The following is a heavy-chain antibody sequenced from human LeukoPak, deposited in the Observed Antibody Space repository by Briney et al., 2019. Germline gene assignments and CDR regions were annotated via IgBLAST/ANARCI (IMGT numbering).Heavy chain of an antibody. Sequence: GGSLKLSCAPPGFTFSGSTMYWVRQASGKGLEWVGHIRSKANNYATGYAASLKGRFTISRDDSKNTAYLHMNSLKTEDTAVYDSIRLGDDSGDFWTGYWGQGTLVTVSS. CDR1: GFTFSGST. D-gene: IGHD1-26*01. CDR3: IRLGDDSGDFWTGY. CDR2: IRSKANNYAT. V-gene: IGHV3-73*01. J-gene: IGHJ4*02.